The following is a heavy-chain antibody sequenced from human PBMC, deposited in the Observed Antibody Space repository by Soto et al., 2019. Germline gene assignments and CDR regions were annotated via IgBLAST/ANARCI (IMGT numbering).Heavy chain of an antibody. CDR2: INPSGGST. D-gene: IGHD2-2*01. CDR1: GYTFTSYY. J-gene: IGHJ6*02. V-gene: IGHV1-46*03. Sequence: ASVKVSCKASGYTFTSYYMHWVRQAPGQGLEWMGMINPSGGSTSYAQKFQGRVTMTRDTSTSTVYMELSSLRSEDTAVYYCAREYCSSTSCYLVGMDVWGQGTTVTVS. CDR3: AREYCSSTSCYLVGMDV.